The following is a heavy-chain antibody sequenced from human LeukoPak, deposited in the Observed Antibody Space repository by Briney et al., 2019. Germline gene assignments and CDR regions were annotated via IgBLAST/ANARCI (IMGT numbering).Heavy chain of an antibody. CDR2: ISSSSSTI. V-gene: IGHV3-48*02. J-gene: IGHJ6*02. Sequence: GGSLRLPCAASGFTFSSYSMNWVRQAPGKGLEWVSYISSSSSTIYYADSVKGRFTISRDNAKNSLYLQMNSLRDEDTAVYYCARGPRITIFGVSVYYGMDVWGQGTTVTVSS. CDR1: GFTFSSYS. D-gene: IGHD3-3*01. CDR3: ARGPRITIFGVSVYYGMDV.